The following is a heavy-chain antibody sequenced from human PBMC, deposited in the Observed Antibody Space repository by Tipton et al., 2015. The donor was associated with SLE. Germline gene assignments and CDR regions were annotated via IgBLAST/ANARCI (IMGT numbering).Heavy chain of an antibody. D-gene: IGHD3-10*01. CDR3: ARVLLWFRSVYGMDV. CDR2: ISSSSRYI. V-gene: IGHV3-21*01. Sequence: SLRLSCAASGFIFSDYSMNWVRQAPGKGLEWVSSISSSSRYIYHAESLKGRFTISRDNAKNTLYLQMNSLRAEDTAVYYCARVLLWFRSVYGMDVWGQGTTVTVSS. J-gene: IGHJ6*02. CDR1: GFIFSDYS.